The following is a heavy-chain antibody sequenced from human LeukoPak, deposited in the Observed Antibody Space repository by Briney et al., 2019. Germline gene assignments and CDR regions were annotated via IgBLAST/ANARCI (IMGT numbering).Heavy chain of an antibody. D-gene: IGHD4-17*01. CDR3: AHRPTATSGPSLDY. Sequence: SGPTLVKPTQTLTLTCTFSGFSLSTNGVAVGWIRQPPGKALEWLALIYWDDDKRYSPSLKSRLTITKDTSKNQVVLTLTNMDPVDTATYYRAHRPTATSGPSLDYWGQGTLVTVSS. V-gene: IGHV2-5*02. CDR2: IYWDDDK. CDR1: GFSLSTNGVA. J-gene: IGHJ4*02.